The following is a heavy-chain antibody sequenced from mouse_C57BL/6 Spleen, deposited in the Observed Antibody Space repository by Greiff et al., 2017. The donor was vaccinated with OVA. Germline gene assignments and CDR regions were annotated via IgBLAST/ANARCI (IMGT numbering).Heavy chain of an antibody. CDR3: ARDEFYGRWYFDV. Sequence: EVQVVESGPGLVKPSQSLSLTCSVTGYSITSGYYWNWIRQFPGNKLEWMGYISYDGSNNYNLSLKNRISITRDTSKNQLFLKLNSVTTEDTATYYCARDEFYGRWYFDVWGTGTTVTVSS. V-gene: IGHV3-6*01. CDR1: GYSITSGYY. J-gene: IGHJ1*03. CDR2: ISYDGSN. D-gene: IGHD1-1*01.